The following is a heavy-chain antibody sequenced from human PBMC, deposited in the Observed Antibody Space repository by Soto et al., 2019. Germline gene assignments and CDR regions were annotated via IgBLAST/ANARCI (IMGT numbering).Heavy chain of an antibody. CDR3: ARLNRFLVVVVAATPT. J-gene: IGHJ5*02. CDR1: GGSISSSSYY. Sequence: SETLSLTCTVSGGSISSSSYYWDWIRQPPGKGLEWIGSIYYSGSTYYNPSLKSRVTISVDTSKNQFSLKLSSVTAADTAVYYCARLNRFLVVVVAATPTWGQGTLVTVSS. D-gene: IGHD2-15*01. V-gene: IGHV4-39*01. CDR2: IYYSGST.